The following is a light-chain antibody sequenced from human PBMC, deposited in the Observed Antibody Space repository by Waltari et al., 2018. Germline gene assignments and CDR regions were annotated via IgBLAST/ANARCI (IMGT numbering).Light chain of an antibody. CDR3: QQGYNTPYS. V-gene: IGKV1-12*01. Sequence: DIQMTQSPSSLSASVGDKVTITCRASQGISSWLAWYQQKPGKAPKLLIYAASSLQSGVPSRFSGSGSGTDYTLIISSLQPEDFATYYCQQGYNTPYSFGQGTKVEIK. J-gene: IGKJ2*03. CDR1: QGISSW. CDR2: AAS.